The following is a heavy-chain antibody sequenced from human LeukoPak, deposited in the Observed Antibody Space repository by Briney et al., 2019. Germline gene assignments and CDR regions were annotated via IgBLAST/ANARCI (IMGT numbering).Heavy chain of an antibody. CDR1: GYTFTSYA. Sequence: ASVTVSCKASGYTFTSYAIHWVRQAPGQRLEWMGWINAGNGNTEYSQKFQGRVTITRDTSASTAYMELSSLRSEDTAVYYCARDGGDGSSFSFDYWGQGTLVTVSS. CDR3: ARDGGDGSSFSFDY. CDR2: INAGNGNT. J-gene: IGHJ4*02. V-gene: IGHV1-3*01. D-gene: IGHD2/OR15-2a*01.